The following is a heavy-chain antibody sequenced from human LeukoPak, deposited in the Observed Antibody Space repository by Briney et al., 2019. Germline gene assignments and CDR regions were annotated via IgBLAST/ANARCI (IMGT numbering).Heavy chain of an antibody. CDR1: GGSFSGYY. J-gene: IGHJ3*02. D-gene: IGHD3-10*01. Sequence: SETLSLTCAVYGGSFSGYYWSWIRQPPGKGLEWIGEINHSGSTNYNPSLKSRVTISVDTSKNQFSLKLSSVTAADTAVYYCARDGGPPAAFDIWGQGTMVTVSS. V-gene: IGHV4-34*01. CDR2: INHSGST. CDR3: ARDGGPPAAFDI.